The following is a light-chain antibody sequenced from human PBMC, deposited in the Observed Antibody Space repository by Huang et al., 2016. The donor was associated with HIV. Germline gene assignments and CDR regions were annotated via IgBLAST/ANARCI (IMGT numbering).Light chain of an antibody. CDR1: HNILSNSTYKNF. V-gene: IGKV4-1*01. CDR3: QQSYTPPYT. Sequence: DIVMTQSPDSLSLSLGERSTINCRSSHNILSNSTYKNFLTWYQQKPGQPPKLLIYGASARESGVPARFSGSGSATDFNLTISSLQAEDVAVYYCQQSYTPPYTFGQGTKVEI. J-gene: IGKJ2*01. CDR2: GAS.